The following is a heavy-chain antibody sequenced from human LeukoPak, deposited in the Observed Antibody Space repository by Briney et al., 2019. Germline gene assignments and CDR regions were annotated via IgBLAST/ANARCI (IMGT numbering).Heavy chain of an antibody. CDR1: GFSFCVYE. D-gene: IGHD6-19*01. V-gene: IGHV3-48*03. CDR3: ATLTVASSFDY. Sequence: TGGSLRLSCAASGFSFCVYEMYWVRQAPGKGLECVSYISSSGGTRYYADSVKGRFTISRDNAKNSLYLQMNSLRAEDTAVYYCATLTVASSFDYWGQGTLVTVSS. J-gene: IGHJ4*02. CDR2: ISSSGGTR.